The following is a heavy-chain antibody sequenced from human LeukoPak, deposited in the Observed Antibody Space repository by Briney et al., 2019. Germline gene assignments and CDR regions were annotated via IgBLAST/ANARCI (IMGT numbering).Heavy chain of an antibody. CDR3: AKNGDRGAYCTGGTCYPYFYYYMDV. CDR1: GFSVSTNY. CDR2: IHSGGST. Sequence: PGGSLRLSCAASGFSVSTNYMSWVRQAPGKGLEWVSVIHSGGSTFYADSVKGRFTISRDNSKNTLYLQMNSLRAEDTAIYYCAKNGDRGAYCTGGTCYPYFYYYMDVWGKGTTVTI. J-gene: IGHJ6*03. D-gene: IGHD2-15*01. V-gene: IGHV3-53*01.